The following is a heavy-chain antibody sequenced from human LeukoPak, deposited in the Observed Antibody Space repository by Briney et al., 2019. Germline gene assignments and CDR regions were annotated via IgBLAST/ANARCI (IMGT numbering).Heavy chain of an antibody. Sequence: GGSLRLSCADSGFTFSSYWMTWVRQAPGKGLELVANIKQDGSEKNYVDSVKGRFTISRDNAKNSLYLQMNSLRAEDTAVYYCARDRGWLQFDYWGQGTLVTVSS. CDR1: GFTFSSYW. J-gene: IGHJ4*02. CDR2: IKQDGSEK. CDR3: ARDRGWLQFDY. V-gene: IGHV3-7*01. D-gene: IGHD5-24*01.